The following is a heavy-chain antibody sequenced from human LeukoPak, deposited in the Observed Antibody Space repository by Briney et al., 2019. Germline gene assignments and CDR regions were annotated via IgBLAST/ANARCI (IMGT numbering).Heavy chain of an antibody. CDR2: ISYTGST. J-gene: IGHJ1*01. V-gene: IGHV4-31*03. CDR1: GGSISSGGYY. D-gene: IGHD5-24*01. CDR3: ASVEGDGYNFFAEYFQH. Sequence: PSETLSLTCTVSGGSISSGGYYWSWIRQHPGKGLEWIGYISYTGSTYYNPSLKSRVTISVDTSKNQFSLELSSVTAADTAVYYCASVEGDGYNFFAEYFQHWGQGTLVTVSS.